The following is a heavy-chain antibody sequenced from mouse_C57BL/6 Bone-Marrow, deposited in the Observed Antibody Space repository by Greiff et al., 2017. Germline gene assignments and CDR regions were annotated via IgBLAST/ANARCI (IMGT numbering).Heavy chain of an antibody. CDR1: GYTFTSYW. V-gene: IGHV1-50*01. CDR2: IDPSDSYT. CDR3: ARSGVYGYDEGVDY. Sequence: QVQLQQPGAELVKPGASVKLSCKASGYTFTSYWMQWVKPRPGQGLEWIGEIDPSDSYTNYNQKFKGKATLTVDTSSSTAYMQLSSLTSEDSAVYYCARSGVYGYDEGVDYWGQGTTLTVSS. J-gene: IGHJ2*01. D-gene: IGHD2-2*01.